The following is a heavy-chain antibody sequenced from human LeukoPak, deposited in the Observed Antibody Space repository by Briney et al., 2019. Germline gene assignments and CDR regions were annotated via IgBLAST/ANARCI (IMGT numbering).Heavy chain of an antibody. CDR3: ATDRGWRTSGYYLYYFEY. J-gene: IGHJ4*02. CDR1: GFIFTNYF. Sequence: GGSLRLSCAASGFIFTNYFMSWVRQAPGKGLEWVASIKHDGSEKYYVDSVRGRFTTSRDNTMNSLYLQMSSLRAEDTAVYYCATDRGWRTSGYYLYYFEYWGQGTLVTYSS. V-gene: IGHV3-7*01. D-gene: IGHD3-3*01. CDR2: IKHDGSEK.